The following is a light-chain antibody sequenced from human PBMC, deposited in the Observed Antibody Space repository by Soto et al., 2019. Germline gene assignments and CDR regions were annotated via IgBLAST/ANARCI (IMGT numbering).Light chain of an antibody. CDR3: AAWDDSLNGPV. CDR2: SNN. Sequence: QAVVTQPPSLSEAPRQRVAISCSGSSSNIGNNAVNWYQQLPGKTPKLLIYSNNQRPSGVPDRFSGSKPGTSASLAISGLQSEDEADYYCAAWDDSLNGPVFGGGTKVTVL. J-gene: IGLJ3*02. V-gene: IGLV1-36*01. CDR1: SSNIGNNA.